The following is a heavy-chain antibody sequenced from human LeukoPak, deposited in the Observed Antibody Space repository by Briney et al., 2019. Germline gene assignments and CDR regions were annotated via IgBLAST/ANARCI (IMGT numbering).Heavy chain of an antibody. V-gene: IGHV3-66*02. J-gene: IGHJ4*02. CDR3: ARDEYCGGDCYPDY. CDR2: IYSGGST. Sequence: GGSLRLSCAASGFTVSSNYMSWVRQAPGKGLEWVSVIYSGGSTYYADSVKGRFTISRDNTKNTLYLQMNSLRAEDTAVYYCARDEYCGGDCYPDYWGQGTLVTISS. CDR1: GFTVSSNY. D-gene: IGHD2-21*01.